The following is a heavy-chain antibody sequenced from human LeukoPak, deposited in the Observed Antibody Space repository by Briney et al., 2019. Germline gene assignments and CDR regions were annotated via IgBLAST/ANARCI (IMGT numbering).Heavy chain of an antibody. CDR3: ARHHCSSSTCSVDY. J-gene: IGHJ4*02. CDR1: GGSISSSSYH. Sequence: SETLSLTCTVSGGSISSSSYHWGWIRQPPGKGLEWIGSITYSGNTYYNPSLKSRVTISVDTSKNQFSLKLSSVTAADTAVFYCARHHCSSSTCSVDYWGQGTLVTVSS. V-gene: IGHV4-39*01. D-gene: IGHD2-2*01. CDR2: ITYSGNT.